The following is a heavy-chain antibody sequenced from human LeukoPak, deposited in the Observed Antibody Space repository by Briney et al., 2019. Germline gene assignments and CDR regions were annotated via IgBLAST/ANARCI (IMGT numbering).Heavy chain of an antibody. CDR2: ISYRSSPI. D-gene: IGHD6-13*01. Sequence: PGGSLRLSCTASGFTFSDCDMSWVRQAPGKGLEWVSSISYRSSPIYYADSVKGRFTISRDNAKNSLYLQMDSLRAGDTAVNYCARAYPPLRTAAAGDQWGQGTLVTVSS. V-gene: IGHV3-21*01. J-gene: IGHJ4*02. CDR1: GFTFSDCD. CDR3: ARAYPPLRTAAAGDQ.